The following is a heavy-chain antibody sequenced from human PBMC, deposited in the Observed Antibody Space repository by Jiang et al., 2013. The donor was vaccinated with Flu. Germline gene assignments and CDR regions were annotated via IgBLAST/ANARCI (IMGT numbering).Heavy chain of an antibody. CDR3: ARDNDYGDSNWFDP. D-gene: IGHD4-17*01. J-gene: IGHJ5*02. CDR2: IYYSGST. CDR1: GGSISSYY. Sequence: LVKPSETLSLTCTVSGGSISSYYWSWIRQPPGKGLEWIGYIYYSGSTNYNPSLKSRVTISVDTSKNQFSLKLSSVTAADTAVYYCARDNDYGDSNWFDPWGQGTLVTVSS. V-gene: IGHV4-59*01.